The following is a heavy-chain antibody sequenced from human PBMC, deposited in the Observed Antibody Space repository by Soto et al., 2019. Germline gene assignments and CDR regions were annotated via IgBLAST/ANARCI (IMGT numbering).Heavy chain of an antibody. CDR2: FDPEDGET. CDR3: ATDGVIVGATLGVSVGY. CDR1: GYTLTELS. V-gene: IGHV1-24*01. J-gene: IGHJ4*02. Sequence: QVQLVQSGAEVKKPGASVKVSCKVSGYTLTELSMHWVRQDPGKGREWMGGFDPEDGETIYAQKFQGRVTMTEDTSTDTAYMEVSSLRSEDTAVYYCATDGVIVGATLGVSVGYWGQGTLVTVSS. D-gene: IGHD1-26*01.